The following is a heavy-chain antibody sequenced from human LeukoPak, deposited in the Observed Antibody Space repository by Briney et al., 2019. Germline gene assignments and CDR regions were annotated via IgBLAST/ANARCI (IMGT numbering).Heavy chain of an antibody. D-gene: IGHD3-22*01. CDR2: IYYSGST. V-gene: IGHV4-59*11. Sequence: SETLSLTCTVSGGSISSHYWSWIRQPPGKGLEWIGYIYYSGSTNYNPSLKSRVTISVDTSKNQFSLKLSSVTAADTAVYYCARGSPYYYDSSGYYSPRLDYWGQGNLVTVSS. J-gene: IGHJ4*02. CDR1: GGSISSHY. CDR3: ARGSPYYYDSSGYYSPRLDY.